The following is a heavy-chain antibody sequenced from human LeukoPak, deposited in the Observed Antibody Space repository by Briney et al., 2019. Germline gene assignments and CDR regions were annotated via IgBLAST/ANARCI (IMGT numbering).Heavy chain of an antibody. CDR1: GFTFSSYW. Sequence: GGSLRFSCAASGFTFSSYWMHWVRQAPGKGLVWVSGINSDGSSTSYADSVKGRFTISRDNAKNTLYLQMNSLRAEDTAVYYCARVGKYYFDYWGQGTLVTVSS. J-gene: IGHJ4*02. V-gene: IGHV3-74*01. D-gene: IGHD1-26*01. CDR2: INSDGSST. CDR3: ARVGKYYFDY.